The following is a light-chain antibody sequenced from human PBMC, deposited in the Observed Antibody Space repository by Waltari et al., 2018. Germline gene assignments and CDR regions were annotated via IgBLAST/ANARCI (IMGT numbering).Light chain of an antibody. CDR3: SSYTRDSTVL. J-gene: IGLJ3*02. CDR2: EVS. CDR1: NPDVGTYDY. V-gene: IGLV2-14*01. Sequence: QSALTQPASVSGSPGQSITISCPGTNPDVGTYDYVSWYQLHPGKVPKLIISEVSNRPSGVSDRFSGSKSGNTASLTISGLQGEDEAEYFCSSYTRDSTVLFGGGTKLSVL.